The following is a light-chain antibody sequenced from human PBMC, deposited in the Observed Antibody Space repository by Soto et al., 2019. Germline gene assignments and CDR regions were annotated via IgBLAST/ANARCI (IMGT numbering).Light chain of an antibody. CDR2: DVA. CDR1: SSDVGGSNF. CDR3: GSYTSSTPYV. J-gene: IGLJ1*01. V-gene: IGLV2-14*03. Sequence: QSALTQPASVSDSPGQSITISCTGTSSDVGGSNFVSWYQQHPGKPPKLIIYDVANRPSGVSNRFSGSKSGSTASLIISRLQTEDEADYYCGSYTSSTPYVFGTGTKLNVL.